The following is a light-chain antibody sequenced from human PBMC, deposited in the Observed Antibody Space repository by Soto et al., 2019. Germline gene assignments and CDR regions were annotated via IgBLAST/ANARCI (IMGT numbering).Light chain of an antibody. Sequence: DVVMTQSPDSLALSLGERATINCKSSQSLLSSSDNRNYLAWFQQKVGQPPKLLIRWASTRESGVPDRFSASGSATAFTLTINSLQAEDVAVYYCQTYYRVPLTFGGGTKVEL. CDR2: WAS. CDR3: QTYYRVPLT. CDR1: QSLLSSSDNRNY. J-gene: IGKJ4*01. V-gene: IGKV4-1*01.